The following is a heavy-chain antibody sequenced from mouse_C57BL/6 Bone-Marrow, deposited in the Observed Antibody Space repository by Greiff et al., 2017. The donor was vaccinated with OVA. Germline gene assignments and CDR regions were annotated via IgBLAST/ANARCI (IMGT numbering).Heavy chain of an antibody. J-gene: IGHJ2*01. V-gene: IGHV5-4*01. D-gene: IGHD2-5*01. CDR2: ISDGGSYT. CDR1: GFTFSSYA. Sequence: EVKVVESGGGLVKPGGSLKLSCAASGFTFSSYAMSWVRQTPEKRLEWVATISDGGSYTYYPDNVKGRFTISRDNAKNNLYLQMSHLKSEDTAMYYCARDQGGSNYGYFDYWGQGTTLTVSS. CDR3: ARDQGGSNYGYFDY.